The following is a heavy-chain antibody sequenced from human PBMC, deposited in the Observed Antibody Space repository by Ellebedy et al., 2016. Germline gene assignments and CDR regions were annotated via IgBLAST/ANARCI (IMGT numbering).Heavy chain of an antibody. D-gene: IGHD3-22*01. J-gene: IGHJ4*02. V-gene: IGHV4-39*07. Sequence: SETLSLTCTVSGGSISNKSYYWGWIRQPPGKGLEWIGTVYYSGSIYYNPSLKSRVTISVDTSKNQFSLRLSSVTAADTAVYYCARGLYYYDSSGSGMYYFDYWGQGTLVTVSS. CDR3: ARGLYYYDSSGSGMYYFDY. CDR2: VYYSGSI. CDR1: GGSISNKSYY.